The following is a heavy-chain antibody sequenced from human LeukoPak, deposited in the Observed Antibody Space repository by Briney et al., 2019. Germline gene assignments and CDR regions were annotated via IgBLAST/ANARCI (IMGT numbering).Heavy chain of an antibody. Sequence: SETLSLTCTVSGGSISSGSNYWSWIRQPAGKGLEWIGRIYTTGSTNYNPSLKSRVTISVDTSKNQFSLKLNSVTAADTAVYYCARGTARITMIVVVIDAFDIWGQGTMVTVSS. D-gene: IGHD3-22*01. CDR3: ARGTARITMIVVVIDAFDI. V-gene: IGHV4-61*02. J-gene: IGHJ3*02. CDR2: IYTTGST. CDR1: GGSISSGSNY.